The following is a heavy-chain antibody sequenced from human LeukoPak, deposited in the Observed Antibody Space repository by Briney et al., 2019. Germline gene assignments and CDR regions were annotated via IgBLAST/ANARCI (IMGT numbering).Heavy chain of an antibody. D-gene: IGHD3-22*01. CDR3: AKDSSGYRSYYFDY. CDR2: ISGSGGST. Sequence: GGSLRLSCAASGFTFSSYAMSWVRQAPRKGLEWVSAISGSGGSTYYADSVKGRFTISRDNSKNTLYLQMNSLRAEDTAVYYCAKDSSGYRSYYFDYWGQGTLVTVSS. V-gene: IGHV3-23*01. J-gene: IGHJ4*02. CDR1: GFTFSSYA.